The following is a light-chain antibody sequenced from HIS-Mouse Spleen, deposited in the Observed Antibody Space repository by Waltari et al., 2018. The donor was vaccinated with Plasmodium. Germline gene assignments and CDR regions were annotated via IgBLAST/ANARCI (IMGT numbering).Light chain of an antibody. CDR1: QSISND. CDR3: QQSYSTWT. J-gene: IGKJ1*01. Sequence: IQMTQSPSPLSASVGDRVTITCRASQSISNDLNWYQQKPGKAPKFLIYAASTLQSGVPSRFSGSGSGTDFTLTISSLQPEDFATYYCQQSYSTWTFGQGTKVEIK. CDR2: AAS. V-gene: IGKV1-39*01.